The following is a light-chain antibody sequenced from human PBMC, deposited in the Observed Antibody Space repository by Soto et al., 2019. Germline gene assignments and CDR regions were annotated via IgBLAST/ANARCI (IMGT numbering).Light chain of an antibody. CDR3: QHYNSYSEA. V-gene: IGKV1-5*03. J-gene: IGKJ1*01. Sequence: NIPEATFILSGFLGKQITIPGRASQTISSWLAWYQQKPGKAPKLLIYKASTLKSGVPSRFSGSGSGTEFTLTISSLQPDDFATYYCQHYNSYSEAFGQG. CDR1: QTISSW. CDR2: KAS.